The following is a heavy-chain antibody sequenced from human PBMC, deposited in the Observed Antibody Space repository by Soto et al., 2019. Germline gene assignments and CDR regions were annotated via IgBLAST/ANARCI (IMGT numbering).Heavy chain of an antibody. CDR2: INAGNGNT. CDR1: GYTFTSYA. J-gene: IGHJ4*02. Sequence: QVQLVQSGAEEKKPGASVKVSCKASGYTFTSYAMHWVRQAPGQRLEWMGWINAGNGNTKYSQKFPGXVPIPRXXSASTAYMGLSSLRSEDTAVYYCARSIVVVTALDYWGQGTLVTVSS. D-gene: IGHD2-21*02. V-gene: IGHV1-3*05. CDR3: ARSIVVVTALDY.